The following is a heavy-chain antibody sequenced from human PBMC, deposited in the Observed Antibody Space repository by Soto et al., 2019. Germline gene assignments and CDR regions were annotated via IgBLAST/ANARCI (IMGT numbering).Heavy chain of an antibody. Sequence: EVQVLESGGGLVQPGGSLRLSCAASGFTFSSYVMTWVRQAPGKGLEWVSGIGDTGAKTYYADSVKGRFTISRDNSKNTVFLQMNSVRAEDTALYYCAKSQGRYYWTPADCWGQGTLVTVSS. CDR2: IGDTGAKT. V-gene: IGHV3-23*01. CDR1: GFTFSSYV. CDR3: AKSQGRYYWTPADC. D-gene: IGHD1-20*01. J-gene: IGHJ4*02.